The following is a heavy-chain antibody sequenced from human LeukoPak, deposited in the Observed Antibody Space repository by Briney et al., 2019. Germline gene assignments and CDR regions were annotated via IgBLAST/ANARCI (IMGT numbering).Heavy chain of an antibody. D-gene: IGHD2-8*01. CDR3: ARTKGTREFNWFDP. Sequence: SETLSLTCTVSGGSISSYYWSWIRQPPGKGLEWIGYIYYSGSTNYNPSLKSRVTISVDTSKNQFSLKLSSVTAADTAVYYCARTKGTREFNWFDPWGQGTLVTVSS. CDR2: IYYSGST. J-gene: IGHJ5*02. CDR1: GGSISSYY. V-gene: IGHV4-59*01.